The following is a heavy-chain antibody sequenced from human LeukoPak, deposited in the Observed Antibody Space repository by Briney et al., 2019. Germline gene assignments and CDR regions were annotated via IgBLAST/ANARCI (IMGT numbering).Heavy chain of an antibody. V-gene: IGHV1-8*03. CDR1: GYTFTNYY. J-gene: IGHJ4*02. CDR3: ARGTGDFTN. Sequence: ASVKVSCKASGYTFTNYYLHWVRQATGQGLEWMGWMNPNSGNTGYAQKFQGRVTITRNTSISTAYMELSSLRSEDTAVYYCARGTGDFTNWGQGTLVTVSS. D-gene: IGHD4-17*01. CDR2: MNPNSGNT.